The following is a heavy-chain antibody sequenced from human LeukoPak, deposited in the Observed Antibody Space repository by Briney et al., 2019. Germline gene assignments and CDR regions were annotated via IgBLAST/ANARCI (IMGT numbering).Heavy chain of an antibody. J-gene: IGHJ4*02. Sequence: SETLSLTCAVYGGSFSGYYWSWIRQPPGKGLEWIGEINHSGSTNYNPSLKSRVTISVDTSKNQFSLKLSSVTAADTAVYYCARGRYSSSWYDYWGQGTLVTVSS. CDR1: GGSFSGYY. CDR3: ARGRYSSSWYDY. CDR2: INHSGST. D-gene: IGHD6-13*01. V-gene: IGHV4-34*01.